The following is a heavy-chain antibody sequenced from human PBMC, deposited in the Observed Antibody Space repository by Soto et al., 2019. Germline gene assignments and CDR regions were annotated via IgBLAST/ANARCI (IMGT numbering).Heavy chain of an antibody. V-gene: IGHV1-24*01. CDR2: FDPEDGET. Sequence: GPSVKVSCKVSGYTLTELSMHWVQQAPGKGLEWMGGFDPEDGETIYEQKFQGRVTMTEDTSTDTAYMELSSLRSEDTAVYYCATDPITIYYGSGSNFDYWGQGTLVTVSS. D-gene: IGHD3-10*01. CDR3: ATDPITIYYGSGSNFDY. CDR1: GYTLTELS. J-gene: IGHJ4*02.